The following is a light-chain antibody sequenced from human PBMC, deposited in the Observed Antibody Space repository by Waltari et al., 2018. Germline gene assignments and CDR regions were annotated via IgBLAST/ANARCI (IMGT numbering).Light chain of an antibody. V-gene: IGKV1-39*01. CDR3: QQTYNAPLT. Sequence: DVQMTQSPSSLSASVGDRVTITCRASQSVRYYLNGYQKKAGQAPKHLHYVASSLETCVPSRFSGSGSGTDFTLTISNLQPEDFATYLCQQTYNAPLTFGGGTKVEIK. J-gene: IGKJ4*01. CDR1: QSVRYY. CDR2: VAS.